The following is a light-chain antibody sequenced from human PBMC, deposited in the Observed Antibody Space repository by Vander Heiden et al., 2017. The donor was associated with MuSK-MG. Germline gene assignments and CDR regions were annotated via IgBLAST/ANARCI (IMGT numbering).Light chain of an antibody. J-gene: IGKJ2*01. V-gene: IGKV3-11*01. CDR3: QQRNNWPPYT. Sequence: EIVLTQSPATLSLSPGERATLSCRASQSVNSSLAWYQQKPGQTPRLLIFNASNRATGIPARFSGSGSWTDFTLTISSLEPEDFAVYYCQQRNNWPPYTFGQGTKLEIK. CDR1: QSVNSS. CDR2: NAS.